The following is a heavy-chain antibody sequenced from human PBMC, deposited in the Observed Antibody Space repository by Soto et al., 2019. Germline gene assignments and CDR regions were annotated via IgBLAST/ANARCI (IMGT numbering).Heavy chain of an antibody. CDR2: IYYSGST. CDR1: GGSISSYY. J-gene: IGHJ4*02. CDR3: ASRGYYGSGRSDY. D-gene: IGHD3-10*01. V-gene: IGHV4-59*01. Sequence: QVQLQESGPGLVKPSETLSLTCTVSGGSISSYYWSWIRQPPGKGLEWIGYIYYSGSTNYNPSLKSRVTISVDTSKTQFSRKLSSVTAADTAVYYCASRGYYGSGRSDYWGQGTLVTVSS.